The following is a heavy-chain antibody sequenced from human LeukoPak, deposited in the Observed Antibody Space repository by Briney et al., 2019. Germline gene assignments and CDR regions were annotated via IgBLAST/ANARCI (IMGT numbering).Heavy chain of an antibody. D-gene: IGHD5-24*01. Sequence: GGSLRLSCAASGFSFSSYSMNWVRQAPGKGLEWISYISSGSSTIFYADSVKGRFTISRDNAKNSLYLQMNSLRAEDTAVYYCARDPIDGYYYYYMDVWGKGTTVTVSS. V-gene: IGHV3-48*01. CDR2: ISSGSSTI. CDR3: ARDPIDGYYYYYMDV. J-gene: IGHJ6*03. CDR1: GFSFSSYS.